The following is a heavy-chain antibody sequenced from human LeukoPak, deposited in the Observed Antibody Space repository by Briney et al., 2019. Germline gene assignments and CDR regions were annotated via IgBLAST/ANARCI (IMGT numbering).Heavy chain of an antibody. CDR3: ARRISGYYIDY. D-gene: IGHD1-26*01. CDR2: IVVGSGNT. CDR1: GFTFTSSA. Sequence: ASVKVSCKASGFTFTSSAVQWVRQARGQRLEWIGWIVVGSGNTNYAQKFQERVTITRDKSINTAYLQWSSLKASDTAIYFCARRISGYYIDYWGQGTLVTVSS. V-gene: IGHV1-58*01. J-gene: IGHJ4*02.